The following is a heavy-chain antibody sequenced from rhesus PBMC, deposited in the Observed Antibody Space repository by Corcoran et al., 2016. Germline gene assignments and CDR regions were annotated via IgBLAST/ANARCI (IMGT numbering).Heavy chain of an antibody. Sequence: QLQLQESGPGLVKPSETLSVTCAVSGGSISSSYWSWIRQAPGKGLEWIGYIYGSGSSTNYNPSLKSRVTLSVYTSKNQLSLKLSSVTAADTAVYYCASDPLGGGDYWGQGVLVTVSS. CDR1: GGSISSSY. CDR3: ASDPLGGGDY. J-gene: IGHJ4*01. V-gene: IGHV4-169*02. CDR2: IYGSGSST. D-gene: IGHD3-34*01.